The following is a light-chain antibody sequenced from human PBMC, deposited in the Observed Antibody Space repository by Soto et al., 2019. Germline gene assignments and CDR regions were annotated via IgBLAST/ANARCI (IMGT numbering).Light chain of an antibody. CDR3: TSFTSSTAVV. CDR1: SSDIGGYDY. Sequence: QSVLTQPASVSGSPGQSSTLSCTGTSSDIGGYDYVSWYQHHPGKAPKLMISQVTNRPSGVSNRFSGSKSGNTASLTISGLQAEDEADYYCTSFTSSTAVVFGGGTKLTVL. J-gene: IGLJ2*01. V-gene: IGLV2-14*01. CDR2: QVT.